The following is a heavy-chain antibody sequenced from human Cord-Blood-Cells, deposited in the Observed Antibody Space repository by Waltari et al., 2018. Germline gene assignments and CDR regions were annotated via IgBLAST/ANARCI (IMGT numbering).Heavy chain of an antibody. J-gene: IGHJ3*02. CDR2: ISSSSSYI. V-gene: IGHV3-21*01. CDR1: GLTFSSYR. Sequence: GLTFSSYRMNCVRQAPGKGLEWVSSISSSSSYIYYADSVKGRFTISRDNAKNSLYLQMNSLRAEDTAVYYCARDNFDYFFAFDIWGQGTMVTVSS. CDR3: ARDNFDYFFAFDI. D-gene: IGHD4-17*01.